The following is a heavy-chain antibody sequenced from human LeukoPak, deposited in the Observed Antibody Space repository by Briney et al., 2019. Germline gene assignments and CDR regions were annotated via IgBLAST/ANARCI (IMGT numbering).Heavy chain of an antibody. J-gene: IGHJ3*02. Sequence: SETLSLTCTVSGYSISSGYYWGWIRQPPGKGLEWTGSIDHSGSTYYNPSLKSRVTISVDTSKNQFSLKLSSVTAADTAVYYCAREGDGSGSYLDAFDIWGQGTMVTVSS. CDR3: AREGDGSGSYLDAFDI. V-gene: IGHV4-38-2*02. CDR1: GYSISSGYY. D-gene: IGHD3-10*01. CDR2: IDHSGST.